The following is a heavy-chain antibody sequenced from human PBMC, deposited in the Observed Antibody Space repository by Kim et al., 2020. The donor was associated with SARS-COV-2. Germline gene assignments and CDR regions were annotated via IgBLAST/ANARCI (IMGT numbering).Heavy chain of an antibody. Sequence: INAPKVQGRVTMTADTTTDTAYMELSSLRSEDTAVYYCATEILTVGAFDIWGQGTMGTVSS. CDR3: ATEILTVGAFDI. V-gene: IGHV1-24*01. J-gene: IGHJ3*02. D-gene: IGHD4-17*01.